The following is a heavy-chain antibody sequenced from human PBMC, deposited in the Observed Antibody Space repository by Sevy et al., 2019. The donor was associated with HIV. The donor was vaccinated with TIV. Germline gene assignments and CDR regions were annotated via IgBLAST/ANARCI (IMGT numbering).Heavy chain of an antibody. CDR1: GFTFSSYE. V-gene: IGHV3-48*03. Sequence: GGSLRLSCAASGFTFSSYEMNWVRQAPGKGLEWISYISNSGTAMYYSDSVRGRFTISRDNARGSLYLQMNSLRAEDTAVYYCARELPPSATTMPHFDCWGQGTLVTVSS. CDR2: ISNSGTAM. CDR3: ARELPPSATTMPHFDC. D-gene: IGHD4-17*01. J-gene: IGHJ4*02.